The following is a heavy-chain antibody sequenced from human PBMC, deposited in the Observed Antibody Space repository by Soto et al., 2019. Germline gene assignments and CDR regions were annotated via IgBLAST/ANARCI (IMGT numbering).Heavy chain of an antibody. D-gene: IGHD3-10*01. Sequence: GGSLRLSCAASGFTFSSNAMSWVRQAPGKGLEWVSAISGSGGSTYYADSVKGRFTISRDNAKNTRYLQRNSLRAEDTAVYYCANGVGSGGYYIGHYYGMDVWGQGTTVTVSS. V-gene: IGHV3-23*01. CDR1: GFTFSSNA. CDR3: ANGVGSGGYYIGHYYGMDV. CDR2: ISGSGGST. J-gene: IGHJ6*02.